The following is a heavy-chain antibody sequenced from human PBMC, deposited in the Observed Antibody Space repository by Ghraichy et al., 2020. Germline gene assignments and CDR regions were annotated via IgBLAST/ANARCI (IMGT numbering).Heavy chain of an antibody. V-gene: IGHV1-18*01. CDR2: ISPYNGNT. CDR1: GYTFTNYG. CDR3: ARLGYNYYLDY. D-gene: IGHD5-24*01. J-gene: IGHJ4*02. Sequence: ASVKVSCKASGYTFTNYGITWVRQAPGQGPEWMGRISPYNGNTNYAQTVQDRVTLTTDTATDTAYMELRGLRSDDTAFYYCARLGYNYYLDYWGQGTLVTVSS.